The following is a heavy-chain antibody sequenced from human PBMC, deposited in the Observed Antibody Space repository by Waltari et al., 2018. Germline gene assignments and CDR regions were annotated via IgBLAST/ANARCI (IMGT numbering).Heavy chain of an antibody. D-gene: IGHD3-10*01. CDR2: IIPIFGTA. Sequence: QVQLVQSGAEVKKPGSSVKVSCKASGGTFSSYAISWVRQAPGQGLEWMGRIIPIFGTANYEQKFQGRVTITADKSTSTAYMELSSLRSEDTAVYYCARDLYYYGSGIRYFDYWGQGTLVTVSS. CDR1: GGTFSSYA. V-gene: IGHV1-69*08. CDR3: ARDLYYYGSGIRYFDY. J-gene: IGHJ4*02.